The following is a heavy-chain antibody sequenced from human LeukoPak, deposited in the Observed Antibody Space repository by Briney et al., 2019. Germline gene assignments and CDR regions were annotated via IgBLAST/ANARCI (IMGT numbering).Heavy chain of an antibody. CDR1: GYTFTAYY. Sequence: ASVKVSCKASGYTFTAYYIHWLRQAPGQGLEWMGWVNPFSGGTIPAQKFQDRVTMTKDTSINTAYMELSSLRTDDTAVYYCARVKDSSSWHYFDFWGQGTLVTVSS. D-gene: IGHD6-13*01. V-gene: IGHV1-2*02. J-gene: IGHJ4*02. CDR2: VNPFSGGT. CDR3: ARVKDSSSWHYFDF.